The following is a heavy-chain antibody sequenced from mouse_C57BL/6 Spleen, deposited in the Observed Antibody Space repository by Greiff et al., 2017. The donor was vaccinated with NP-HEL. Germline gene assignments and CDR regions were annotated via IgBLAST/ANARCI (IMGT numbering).Heavy chain of an antibody. D-gene: IGHD2-4*01. V-gene: IGHV1-82*01. CDR1: GYAFSSSW. Sequence: QVQLQQSGPELVKPGASVKISCKASGYAFSSSWMNWVKQRPGKGLEWIGRIYPGDGDTTYNGKFKGKATLTADKSSSTAYMQLSSLTSEDSAVYFCARGGLRRDYYAMDYWGQGTSVTVSS. CDR2: IYPGDGDT. J-gene: IGHJ4*01. CDR3: ARGGLRRDYYAMDY.